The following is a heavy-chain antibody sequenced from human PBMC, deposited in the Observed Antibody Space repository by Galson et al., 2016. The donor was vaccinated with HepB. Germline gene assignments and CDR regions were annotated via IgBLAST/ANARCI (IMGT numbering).Heavy chain of an antibody. J-gene: IGHJ4*02. Sequence: SLRLCDAADGCSFSTSPMHWGGLAPATGLEYDAAISSNVGTQYYAGSKKGGFTITRDNSKNTLYLQMSSLRAEDSAVYYCVKGSRLRFLEWSWGYFDYWGQGTLVTVSS. CDR3: VKGSRLRFLEWSWGYFDY. CDR2: ISSNVGTQ. CDR1: GCSFSTSP. V-gene: IGHV3-64D*06. D-gene: IGHD3-3*01.